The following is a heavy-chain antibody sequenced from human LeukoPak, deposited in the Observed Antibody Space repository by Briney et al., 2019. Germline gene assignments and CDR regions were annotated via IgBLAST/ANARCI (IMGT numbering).Heavy chain of an antibody. V-gene: IGHV4-34*01. D-gene: IGHD1-26*01. CDR1: GGSFSGYY. Sequence: SETLSLTCAVYGGSFSGYYWSWIRQPPGKGLEWIGEINHSGSTNYNPSLKSRVTISVDTSKNQFSLKLSSVTAADTAVYYCARVGPDDWGQGTLVTVSS. CDR3: ARVGPDD. CDR2: INHSGST. J-gene: IGHJ4*02.